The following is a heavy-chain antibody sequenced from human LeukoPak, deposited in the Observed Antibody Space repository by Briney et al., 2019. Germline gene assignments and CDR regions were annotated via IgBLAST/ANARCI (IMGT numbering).Heavy chain of an antibody. Sequence: GGSLRLSCAASGFTFSSSWIHWVRQAPGKGLVWVSRINSAGTITNYADSVKGRFTISRDNAKNSLFLQMNSLRAEDAAVYYCARPGLRGAFDIWGQGTVVTVSS. D-gene: IGHD3-10*01. CDR1: GFTFSSSW. J-gene: IGHJ3*02. V-gene: IGHV3-74*01. CDR3: ARPGLRGAFDI. CDR2: INSAGTIT.